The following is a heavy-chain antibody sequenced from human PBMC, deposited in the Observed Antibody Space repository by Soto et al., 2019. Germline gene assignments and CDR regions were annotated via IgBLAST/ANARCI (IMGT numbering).Heavy chain of an antibody. CDR2: INHSGST. CDR1: GGSFSGYY. CDR3: AGATAMAKSKFDY. V-gene: IGHV4-34*01. D-gene: IGHD5-18*01. Sequence: PSETLSLTCAVYGGSFSGYYWSWIRQPPGKGLEWIGEINHSGSTNYNPSLKSRVTISVDTSKNQFSLKLSSVTAADTAVYYCAGATAMAKSKFDYWGQGTLVTVSS. J-gene: IGHJ4*02.